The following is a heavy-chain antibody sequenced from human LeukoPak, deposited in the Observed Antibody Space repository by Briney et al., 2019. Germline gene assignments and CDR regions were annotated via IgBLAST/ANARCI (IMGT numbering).Heavy chain of an antibody. CDR2: IYYSGST. J-gene: IGHJ5*02. V-gene: IGHV4-59*01. Sequence: SETLSLTCTVSGGSISSYYWSWIRQPPGKGLEWIGYIYYSGSTNYNPSLKSRVTISVDTSKNQFSLKLSSVTAADTAVYYWARAHAAMSWFDPWGQGTLVTVSS. CDR3: ARAHAAMSWFDP. CDR1: GGSISSYY. D-gene: IGHD2-2*01.